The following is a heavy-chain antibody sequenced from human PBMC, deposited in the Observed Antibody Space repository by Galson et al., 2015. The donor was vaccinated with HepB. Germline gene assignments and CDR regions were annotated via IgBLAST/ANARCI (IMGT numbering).Heavy chain of an antibody. Sequence: SLRLSCAASGFTFSSYAMHWVRQAPGKGLEYVSAISSNGGSTYYADSVKGRFTISRDNSKNTLYLQMSSLRAEDTAVYYCVKEAVAGTVVNFQHWGQGTLVTVSS. D-gene: IGHD6-19*01. CDR1: GFTFSSYA. CDR3: VKEAVAGTVVNFQH. CDR2: ISSNGGST. J-gene: IGHJ1*01. V-gene: IGHV3-64D*06.